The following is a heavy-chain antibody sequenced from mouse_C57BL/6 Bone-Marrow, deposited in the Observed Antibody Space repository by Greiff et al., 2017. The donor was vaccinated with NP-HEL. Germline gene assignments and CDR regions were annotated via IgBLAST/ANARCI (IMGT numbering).Heavy chain of an antibody. CDR2: IYPGSGST. CDR3: ALDSSGLAWFAY. Sequence: QVQLQQPGAELVKPGASVKMSCTASGYTFTSYWITWVQQRPGQGLEWIGDIYPGSGSTNYNEQFKSKATLTVDTSSSTAYMQLSSLTSEDSAVYYCALDSSGLAWFAYWGQGTLVTVSA. D-gene: IGHD3-2*02. CDR1: GYTFTSYW. V-gene: IGHV1-55*01. J-gene: IGHJ3*01.